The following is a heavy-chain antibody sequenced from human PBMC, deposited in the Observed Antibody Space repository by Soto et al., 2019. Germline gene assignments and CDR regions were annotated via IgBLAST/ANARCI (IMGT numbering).Heavy chain of an antibody. Sequence: SETLALTCTVPGGSISSGGYYWSWIRQHPGKGLEWIGYIYYSGSTYYNPSLKSRVTISVDTSKNQFSLKLSSVTAADTAVYYCARDDPPYYYGSGRGSDAFDIWGQGTMVTVSS. CDR1: GGSISSGGYY. J-gene: IGHJ3*02. CDR3: ARDDPPYYYGSGRGSDAFDI. CDR2: IYYSGST. V-gene: IGHV4-31*03. D-gene: IGHD3-10*01.